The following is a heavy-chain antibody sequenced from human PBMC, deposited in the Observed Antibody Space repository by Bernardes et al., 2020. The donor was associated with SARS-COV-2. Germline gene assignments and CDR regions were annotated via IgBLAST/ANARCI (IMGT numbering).Heavy chain of an antibody. V-gene: IGHV3-7*04. J-gene: IGHJ4*02. D-gene: IGHD1-26*01. CDR2: IKQDGSEK. CDR1: GFTFSSYW. CDR3: AREIGVGATAD. Sequence: VGSLSLSCAASGFTFSSYWMSWVRQAPGKGLEWVANIKQDGSEKYYVDSVKGRFTISRDNAKNSLYLQMNSLRAEDTAVYYCAREIGVGATADWGQGTLVTVSS.